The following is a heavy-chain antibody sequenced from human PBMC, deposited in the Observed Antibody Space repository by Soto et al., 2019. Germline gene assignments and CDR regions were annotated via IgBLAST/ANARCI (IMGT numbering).Heavy chain of an antibody. CDR3: ARWGPVDYDFWSGYYTGFYCYGMDV. Sequence: SVKVSCKASGGTFSSYAISWVRQAPGQGLEWMGGIIPIFGTANYAQKFQGRVTITAGESTSTAYMELSSLRSEDTAVYYCARWGPVDYDFWSGYYTGFYCYGMDVWGQGTTVTVSS. J-gene: IGHJ6*02. V-gene: IGHV1-69*13. CDR2: IIPIFGTA. CDR1: GGTFSSYA. D-gene: IGHD3-3*01.